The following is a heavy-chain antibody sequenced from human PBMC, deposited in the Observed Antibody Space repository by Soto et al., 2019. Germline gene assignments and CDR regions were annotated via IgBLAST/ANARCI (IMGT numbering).Heavy chain of an antibody. V-gene: IGHV1-46*01. Sequence: QVQLVQSGAEVKKPGSSVKVSCKASGGTFSSYAISWVRQAPGQGLEWMGIINPSGGSTSYAQKFQGRVTMTRDTSTSTVYMELSSLRSEDTAVYYCARELELEEVPFDIWGQGTMVTVSS. D-gene: IGHD1-7*01. CDR2: INPSGGST. CDR3: ARELELEEVPFDI. J-gene: IGHJ3*02. CDR1: GGTFSSYA.